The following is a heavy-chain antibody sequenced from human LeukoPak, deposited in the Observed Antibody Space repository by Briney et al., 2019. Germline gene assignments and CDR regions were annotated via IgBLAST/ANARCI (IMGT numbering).Heavy chain of an antibody. Sequence: SETLSLTCTVSGGSISSYYWSWIRQPPGKGLEWIGYIYYTGSTYYNPSLKSRVTISVDTSKNQFSLKLTSVTAADTAVYYCARHYGPWGQGTLVTVSS. CDR2: IYYTGST. D-gene: IGHD4-17*01. CDR3: ARHYGP. CDR1: GGSISSYY. V-gene: IGHV4-59*08. J-gene: IGHJ5*02.